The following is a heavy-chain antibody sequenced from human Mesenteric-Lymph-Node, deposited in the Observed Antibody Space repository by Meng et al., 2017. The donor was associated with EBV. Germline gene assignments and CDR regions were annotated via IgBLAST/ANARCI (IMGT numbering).Heavy chain of an antibody. CDR1: GASISGPNW. Sequence: QMQLQEPGPGLVKPSGTRSLTCAVSGASISGPNWWSLFRQPPGKGLEWIGEVYHSGSTNYNPSLKSRVSMSIDTSKNQFSLKLTSVTAADTAVYYCARDQDYNDSSLWGQGTLVTVFS. CDR3: ARDQDYNDSSL. D-gene: IGHD3-22*01. CDR2: VYHSGST. V-gene: IGHV4-4*02. J-gene: IGHJ1*01.